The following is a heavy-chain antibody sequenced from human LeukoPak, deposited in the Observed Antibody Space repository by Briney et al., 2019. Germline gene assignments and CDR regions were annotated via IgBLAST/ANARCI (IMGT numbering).Heavy chain of an antibody. Sequence: GGSLRPSCAASGFTFSNYAMSWVRQAPGKGLEWVSAMSGSGSSTWYADSVKGRLTISRDNSKNTLFLQMNSLRAEDTAVYYCAKDLYDSSGSRYDYWGQGTLVTVSS. CDR2: MSGSGSST. CDR1: GFTFSNYA. V-gene: IGHV3-23*01. CDR3: AKDLYDSSGSRYDY. J-gene: IGHJ4*02. D-gene: IGHD3-22*01.